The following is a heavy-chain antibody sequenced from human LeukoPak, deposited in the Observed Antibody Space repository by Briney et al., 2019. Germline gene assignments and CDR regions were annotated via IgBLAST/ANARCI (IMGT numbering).Heavy chain of an antibody. CDR2: INPNSGGT. D-gene: IGHD6-13*01. Sequence: ASVKVSRKASGYTFTGYYMHWGRQAPGQGLEWMGWINPNSGGTNYAQKFQGSVTMTRDTSISTAYMELRRLRSDDTAVYYCARTSTAAAGTPLAINRFDPWGQGTLVTVSS. V-gene: IGHV1-2*02. CDR3: ARTSTAAAGTPLAINRFDP. J-gene: IGHJ5*02. CDR1: GYTFTGYY.